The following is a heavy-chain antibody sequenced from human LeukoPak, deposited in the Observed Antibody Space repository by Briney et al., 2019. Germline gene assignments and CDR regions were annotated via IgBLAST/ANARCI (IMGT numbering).Heavy chain of an antibody. Sequence: GGSLRLSCTASGFTFSSYGMHWVRQAPGKGLGWVAFIRYDGSNKYYADSVKGRFTISRDNSKNTLYLQMNSLRAEDTAVYYCAKPSIAVAGTLYFDFWGQGTLVTVSS. CDR3: AKPSIAVAGTLYFDF. V-gene: IGHV3-30*02. J-gene: IGHJ4*02. D-gene: IGHD6-19*01. CDR2: IRYDGSNK. CDR1: GFTFSSYG.